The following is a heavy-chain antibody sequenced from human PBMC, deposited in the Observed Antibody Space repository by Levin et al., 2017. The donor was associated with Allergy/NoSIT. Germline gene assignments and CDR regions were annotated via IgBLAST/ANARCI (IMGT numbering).Heavy chain of an antibody. J-gene: IGHJ5*02. D-gene: IGHD3-10*01. CDR1: GYTFIGYY. Sequence: GESLKISCKASGYTFIGYYMHWVRQAPGQGFEWMGWMNPKSGDTNYAQEFQGRVTMTRDTSISTAYMELSRLRTDDTAVYYCARERQLGLLLFGEAGGVEFDPWGQGTLVTVSS. CDR3: ARERQLGLLLFGEAGGVEFDP. V-gene: IGHV1-2*02. CDR2: MNPKSGDT.